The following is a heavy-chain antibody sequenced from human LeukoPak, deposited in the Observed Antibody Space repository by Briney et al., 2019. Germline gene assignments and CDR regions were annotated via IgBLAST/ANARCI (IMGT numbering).Heavy chain of an antibody. CDR3: ATVDILTGKWTPY. D-gene: IGHD3-9*01. J-gene: IGHJ4*02. Sequence: GASVKVSCKVSGYTLTELSMHWVRQAPGKGLGWMGGFDPEDGETIYAQKFQGRVTMTEDTSTDTAYMELSSLRSEDTAVYYCATVDILTGKWTPYWGQGTLVTVSS. V-gene: IGHV1-24*01. CDR1: GYTLTELS. CDR2: FDPEDGET.